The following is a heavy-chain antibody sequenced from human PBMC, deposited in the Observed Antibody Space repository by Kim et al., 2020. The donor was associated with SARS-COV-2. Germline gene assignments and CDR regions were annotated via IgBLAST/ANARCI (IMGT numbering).Heavy chain of an antibody. CDR2: IYHSGST. CDR1: GGSISSSNW. CDR3: ARVSSGYGDYDSPLFDY. J-gene: IGHJ4*02. Sequence: SETLSLTCAVSGGSISSSNWWSWVRQPPGKGLEWIGEIYHSGSTNYNPSLKSRVTISVDKSKNQFSLKLSSVTAADTAVYYCARVSSGYGDYDSPLFDYWGQGTLVTVSS. D-gene: IGHD4-17*01. V-gene: IGHV4-4*02.